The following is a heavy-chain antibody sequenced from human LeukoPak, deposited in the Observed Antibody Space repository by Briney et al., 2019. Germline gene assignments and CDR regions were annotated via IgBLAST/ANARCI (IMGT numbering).Heavy chain of an antibody. CDR3: ARVSPPTVTNGGFDC. CDR1: GGSFSGYY. Sequence: PSETLSLTCAVYGGSFSGYYWSWIRQPPGKGLEWIGEINHSGSTNYNPSLKSRVTISVDTSKNQFSLKLSSVTAADTAVYYCARVSPPTVTNGGFDCWGQGTLVTVSS. J-gene: IGHJ4*02. D-gene: IGHD4-17*01. CDR2: INHSGST. V-gene: IGHV4-34*01.